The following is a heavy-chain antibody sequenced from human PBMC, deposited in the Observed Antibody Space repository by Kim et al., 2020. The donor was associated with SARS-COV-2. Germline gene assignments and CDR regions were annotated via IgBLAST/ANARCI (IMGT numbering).Heavy chain of an antibody. CDR3: ARGRGTIFGVVITKYFDY. J-gene: IGHJ4*02. CDR2: INHSGST. CDR1: GGSFSGYY. Sequence: SETLSLTCAVYGGSFSGYYWSWIRQPPGKGLEWIGEINHSGSTNYNPSLKSRVTISVDTSKNQFSLKLSSVTAADTAVYYCARGRGTIFGVVITKYFDYWGQGTLVTVSS. D-gene: IGHD3-3*01. V-gene: IGHV4-34*01.